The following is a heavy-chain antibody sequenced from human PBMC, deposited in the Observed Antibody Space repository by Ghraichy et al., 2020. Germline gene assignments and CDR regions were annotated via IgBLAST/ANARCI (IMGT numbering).Heavy chain of an antibody. J-gene: IGHJ4*02. CDR3: AKDDGYEYSYYDN. V-gene: IGHV3-23*01. CDR1: GFTFHDYA. D-gene: IGHD4-11*01. Sequence: GGSLRLSCAASGFTFHDYAVTWVRQAPGKGLEWVSTISGSGAFTYYADSVKGRFTIARDNSEDTLYLQMNSLRADETALYYCAKDDGYEYSYYDNWGQGTLVTVSP. CDR2: ISGSGAFT.